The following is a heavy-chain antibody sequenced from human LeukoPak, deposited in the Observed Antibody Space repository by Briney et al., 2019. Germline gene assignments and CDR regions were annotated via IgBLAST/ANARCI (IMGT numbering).Heavy chain of an antibody. V-gene: IGHV3-23*01. J-gene: IGHJ3*02. CDR3: AKERDRYYYGSGSYFPVPAFDI. CDR1: GFTFSSYA. Sequence: GGSLRLSCAASGFTFSSYAMSWVRQAPGKGLEWVSAISGRGGSTYYADSVKGRFTISRDNSKNTLYLQMNSLRAEDTAVYYCAKERDRYYYGSGSYFPVPAFDIWGQGTMVTVSS. CDR2: ISGRGGST. D-gene: IGHD3-10*01.